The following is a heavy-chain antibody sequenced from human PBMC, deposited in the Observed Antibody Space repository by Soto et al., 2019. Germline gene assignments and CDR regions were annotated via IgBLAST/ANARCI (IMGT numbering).Heavy chain of an antibody. CDR1: GASVSSYY. D-gene: IGHD1-7*01. Sequence: SETLSLTCSVSGASVSSYYWSWVRQPPGKGLEWIGYIYYIGAYNYNPSLKSRVTISVDTSKNQFSLKLASVTAADTAVYYCARTPETRDWLDPWGQGTLVTVSS. CDR2: IYYIGAY. J-gene: IGHJ5*02. V-gene: IGHV4-59*02. CDR3: ARTPETRDWLDP.